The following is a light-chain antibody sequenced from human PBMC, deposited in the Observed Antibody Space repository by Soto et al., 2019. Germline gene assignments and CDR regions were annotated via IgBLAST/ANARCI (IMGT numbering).Light chain of an antibody. V-gene: IGKV3-15*01. CDR3: QQYKDWPPIT. CDR2: DTS. CDR1: QSVDIY. Sequence: EIVMTQSPASLSVYPGERATLSCRASQSVDIYLAWYQQRPGQAPRLLIYDTSIRAPVIPATYSGSGSGTEFTLTISSLQSEDVAGYDCQQYKDWPPITFGGGTKVQIK. J-gene: IGKJ4*01.